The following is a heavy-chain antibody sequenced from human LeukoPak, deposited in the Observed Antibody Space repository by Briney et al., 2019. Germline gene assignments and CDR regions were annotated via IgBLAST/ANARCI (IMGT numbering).Heavy chain of an antibody. J-gene: IGHJ4*02. Sequence: GGSLRLSCAASGFTFSSYAMHWVRQAPGKGLEWVAVISYDGSNKYYADSVKGRFTISRDNSKNTLYLQMNSLRAEDTAVYYCARDSGIAAIRYYFDYWGQGTLVTVSS. CDR3: ARDSGIAAIRYYFDY. CDR2: ISYDGSNK. D-gene: IGHD2-2*02. CDR1: GFTFSSYA. V-gene: IGHV3-30-3*01.